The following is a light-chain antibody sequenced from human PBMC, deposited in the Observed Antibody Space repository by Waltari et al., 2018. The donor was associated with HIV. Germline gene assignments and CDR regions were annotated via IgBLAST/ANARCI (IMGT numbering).Light chain of an antibody. Sequence: QSVLTQPPSVSGAPGQRVTISCTGSSSNIGAGYDVHWYQQLPGTALKRLIYVNIIRPSGVPDRFSGSKSGASASLAITGLQAEDEAHYYCQSFDSSLTTSGVIFGGGTKLTVL. J-gene: IGLJ2*01. V-gene: IGLV1-40*01. CDR3: QSFDSSLTTSGVI. CDR2: VNI. CDR1: SSNIGAGYD.